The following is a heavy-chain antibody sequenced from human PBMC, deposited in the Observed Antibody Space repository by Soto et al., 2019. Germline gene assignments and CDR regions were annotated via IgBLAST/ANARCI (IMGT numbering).Heavy chain of an antibody. Sequence: AGSLRLSCAASGSTFSSSEMHWVRQAPGKGLEWISYISKSSSVIYYADSVKGRFTISRDNTKNLLYLQMNSLRADDTAVYYCAKNQPSWATRAAFDYWGQGTLVTVSS. D-gene: IGHD2-2*01. V-gene: IGHV3-48*03. CDR3: AKNQPSWATRAAFDY. J-gene: IGHJ4*02. CDR2: ISKSSSVI. CDR1: GSTFSSSE.